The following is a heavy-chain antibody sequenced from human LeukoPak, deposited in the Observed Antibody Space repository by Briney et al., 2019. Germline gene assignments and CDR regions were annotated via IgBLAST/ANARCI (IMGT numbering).Heavy chain of an antibody. J-gene: IGHJ4*02. D-gene: IGHD3-22*01. CDR3: ARLAYYYDSSGYPQPFDY. CDR1: GYSISSGYY. V-gene: IGHV4-38-2*01. Sequence: PSETLPLTCAVSGYSISSGYYWGWIRQPPGKGLEWIGSIYHSGSTYYNPSLKSRVTISVDTSKNQFSLKLSSVTAADTAVYYCARLAYYYDSSGYPQPFDYWGQGTLVTVSS. CDR2: IYHSGST.